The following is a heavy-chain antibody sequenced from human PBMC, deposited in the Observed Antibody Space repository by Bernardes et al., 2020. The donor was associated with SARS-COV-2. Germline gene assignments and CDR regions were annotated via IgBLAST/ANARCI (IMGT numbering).Heavy chain of an antibody. CDR3: AKELAYGSSWRDYSYYFGMDV. CDR2: ISGPGRT. J-gene: IGHJ6*02. Sequence: GGSLRLSRAASGFTFSNYAMSWVHQAPGKGLEWVSDISGPGRTYYADSVRGRFTISRDNSKNTLYLEMNSLRVEDTAVYYCAKELAYGSSWRDYSYYFGMDVWGQGTTVTVSS. CDR1: GFTFSNYA. D-gene: IGHD6-13*01. V-gene: IGHV3-23*01.